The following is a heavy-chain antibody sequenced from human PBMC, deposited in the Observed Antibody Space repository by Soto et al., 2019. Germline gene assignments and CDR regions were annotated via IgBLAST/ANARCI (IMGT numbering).Heavy chain of an antibody. CDR2: IRSKAYGGTT. J-gene: IGHJ4*02. V-gene: IGHV3-49*03. D-gene: IGHD3-22*01. Sequence: LRLSCTASGFTFGDYAMSWFRQAPGKGLEWVGFIRSKAYGGTTEYAASVKGRFTISRDDSKSIAYLQMNSLKTEDTAVYYCTRAYDSSGYYQIAFDYWGQGTQVTVSS. CDR1: GFTFGDYA. CDR3: TRAYDSSGYYQIAFDY.